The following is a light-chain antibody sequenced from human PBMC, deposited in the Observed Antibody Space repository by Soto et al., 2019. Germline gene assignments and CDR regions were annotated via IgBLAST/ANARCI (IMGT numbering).Light chain of an antibody. CDR3: QQYNSYPIT. CDR1: ESIDNW. J-gene: IGKJ5*01. V-gene: IGKV1-5*01. Sequence: DIQMTQSPSTLSASAGDTVTITCRASESIDNWLAWYQQKPGKAPKLLLFAASTLVGGVPSRFSGRGSGTEFTLTISSLQADDFATYYCQQYNSYPITFGQGTRLEIK. CDR2: AAS.